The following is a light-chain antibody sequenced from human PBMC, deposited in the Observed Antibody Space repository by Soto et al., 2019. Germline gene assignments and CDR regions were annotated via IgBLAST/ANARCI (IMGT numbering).Light chain of an antibody. J-gene: IGLJ2*01. CDR2: STF. CDR3: LLFYGGAQI. CDR1: TGPVTSGHD. Sequence: QAVVTQEPSLTVSPGGTVTLTCGSSTGPVTSGHDPYWFQQRPGQAPKTLIHSTFKRHSWTPARFSGSVLRGKAALTLSDVQPEDEADYYCLLFYGGAQIFGAGTKLTVL. V-gene: IGLV7-43*01.